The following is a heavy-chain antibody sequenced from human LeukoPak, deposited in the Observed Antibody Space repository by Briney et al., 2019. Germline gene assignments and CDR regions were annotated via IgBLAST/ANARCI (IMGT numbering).Heavy chain of an antibody. J-gene: IGHJ3*02. V-gene: IGHV3-23*01. CDR3: ADMTGYSGRKDAFDI. D-gene: IGHD1-26*01. Sequence: GGSLRLSCAASGLTFSSYAMSWVRQAPGKGLEWVSAISGSGGSTYYADSVKGRFTISRDNSKNTLYLQMNSLRAEDTAVYYCADMTGYSGRKDAFDIWGQGTMVTVSS. CDR2: ISGSGGST. CDR1: GLTFSSYA.